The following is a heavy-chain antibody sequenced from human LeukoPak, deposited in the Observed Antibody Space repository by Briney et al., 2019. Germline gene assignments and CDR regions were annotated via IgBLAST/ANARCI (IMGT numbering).Heavy chain of an antibody. CDR2: ISSSGSTI. D-gene: IGHD6-19*01. CDR1: GFTFSRYE. Sequence: GGSQTLSCAASGFTFSRYEMNWVRQAPGKGLEWVSYISSSGSTIYYADSVKGRFTISRDNAKNSLYLQMNSLRAEDTAVFYCASSWYSSAWYVRFDLWGRGTQLALSS. J-gene: IGHJ2*01. V-gene: IGHV3-48*03. CDR3: ASSWYSSAWYVRFDL.